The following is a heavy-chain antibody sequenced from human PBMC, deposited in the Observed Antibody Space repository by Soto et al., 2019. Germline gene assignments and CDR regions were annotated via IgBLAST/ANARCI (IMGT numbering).Heavy chain of an antibody. Sequence: QVQLQESGPGLVKPSETLSLTCTVSGGSVSSGSYYWSWIRQPPGKGREWIGYIYYSGSTNYNPPLKSRVTISVDTSKNQFSLKLSSVTAADTAVYYCARDSVGSLEWLSTSYYYYGMDVWGQGTTVTVSS. CDR2: IYYSGST. J-gene: IGHJ6*02. D-gene: IGHD3-3*01. V-gene: IGHV4-61*01. CDR3: ARDSVGSLEWLSTSYYYYGMDV. CDR1: GGSVSSGSYY.